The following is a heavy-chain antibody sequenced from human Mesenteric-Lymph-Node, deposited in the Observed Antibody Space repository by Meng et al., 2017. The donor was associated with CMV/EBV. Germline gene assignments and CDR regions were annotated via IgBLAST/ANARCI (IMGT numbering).Heavy chain of an antibody. CDR2: ISWNSGSI. CDR1: GFTFDDYA. D-gene: IGHD1-26*01. Sequence: SLKISCAASGFTFDDYAMHWVRQAPGKGLEWVSGISWNSGSIGYADSVKGRFTISRDNAKNSLYLQMNSLRAEDTALYYCARDRSVNKYYEVEYYYYGMDVWGQGTTVTVSS. J-gene: IGHJ6*02. CDR3: ARDRSVNKYYEVEYYYYGMDV. V-gene: IGHV3-9*01.